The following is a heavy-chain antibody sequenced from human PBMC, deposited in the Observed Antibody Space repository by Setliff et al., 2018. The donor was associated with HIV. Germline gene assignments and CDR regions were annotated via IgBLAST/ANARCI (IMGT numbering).Heavy chain of an antibody. J-gene: IGHJ4*02. CDR3: ARRGAYYDILTGYRSHYFDY. CDR1: GGSISSSSYY. CDR2: IYYSGST. V-gene: IGHV4-39*01. D-gene: IGHD3-9*01. Sequence: SETLSLTCTVSGGSISSSSYYWGWIRQPPGKGLEWIGSIYYSGSTYYNPSLKSRVTISVDTSKNQFSLKLSSVTAADTAVYYGARRGAYYDILTGYRSHYFDYWGQGTQVTVSS.